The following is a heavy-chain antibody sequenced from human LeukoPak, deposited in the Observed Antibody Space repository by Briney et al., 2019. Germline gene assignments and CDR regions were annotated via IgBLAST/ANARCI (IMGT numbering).Heavy chain of an antibody. CDR1: GFIFSNYA. D-gene: IGHD6-19*01. V-gene: IGHV3-64D*06. CDR2: ISSNGGST. J-gene: IGHJ4*02. Sequence: GGSLRLSCSASGFIFSNYAMHWVRQAPGKGLEYVSAISSNGGSTYYADSVKGRFTISRDNSKNTLYLQMSSLRAEDTAVYYCVKGTGIAVTSLDYWGQGTLVTVSS. CDR3: VKGTGIAVTSLDY.